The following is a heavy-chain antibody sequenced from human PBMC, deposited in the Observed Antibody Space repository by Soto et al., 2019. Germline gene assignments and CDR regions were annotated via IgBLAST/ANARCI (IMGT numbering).Heavy chain of an antibody. CDR2: IFSSDSNA. D-gene: IGHD6-13*01. V-gene: IGHV5-51*01. CDR1: GYSFSTYS. CDR3: ATWRSSSWFDY. J-gene: IGHJ4*02. Sequence: GESLKISCKGSGYSFSTYSIGWVRQTPGKGLEWMGNIFSSDSNAKYSPSFQGQVAIPADRSISTAYLQWSSLKASDTAIYYCATWRSSSWFDYWGQGTLVTVSS.